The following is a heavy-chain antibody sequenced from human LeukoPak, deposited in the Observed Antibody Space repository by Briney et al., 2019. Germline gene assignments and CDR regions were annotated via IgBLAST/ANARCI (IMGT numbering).Heavy chain of an antibody. CDR3: ARVGPYYDFSRYYFDY. Sequence: ASVKVSCKASGYTFTGYYMHWVRQAPGQGLEWMGWINPNSGGTNYAQEFQGRVTMTRDTSISTAYMELSRLRSDDTAVYYCARVGPYYDFSRYYFDYWGQGTLVTVSS. J-gene: IGHJ4*02. CDR2: INPNSGGT. CDR1: GYTFTGYY. D-gene: IGHD3-3*01. V-gene: IGHV1-2*02.